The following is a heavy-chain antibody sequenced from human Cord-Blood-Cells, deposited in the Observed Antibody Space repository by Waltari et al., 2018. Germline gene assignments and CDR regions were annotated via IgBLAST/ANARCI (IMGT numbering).Heavy chain of an antibody. D-gene: IGHD2-8*01. J-gene: IGHJ3*02. Sequence: QVQLVQSGAAVKKPGASVKVSCKPFGYTFTSHGISRMRQAPGQGLEWMGWISAYNGNTNYAQKLQGRVTMTTDTSTSTAYMELRSLRSDDTAVYYCARAPPYCTNGVCYDAFDIWGQGTMVTVSS. CDR3: ARAPPYCTNGVCYDAFDI. V-gene: IGHV1-18*01. CDR1: GYTFTSHG. CDR2: ISAYNGNT.